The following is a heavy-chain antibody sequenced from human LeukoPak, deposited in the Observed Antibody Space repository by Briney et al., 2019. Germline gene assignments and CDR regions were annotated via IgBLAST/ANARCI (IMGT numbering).Heavy chain of an antibody. D-gene: IGHD2-15*01. CDR1: GYTFTNYY. V-gene: IGHV1-46*01. Sequence: ASVKVSCKTSGYTFTNYYMHWVRQAPGQGLEWMGIINPSGTSATYAQKFQGRVTMTRDTSTSTDFMELSSLRSEDAAVYYCARHDLGGSSPFDYWGQGTLVTVSS. CDR3: ARHDLGGSSPFDY. CDR2: INPSGTSA. J-gene: IGHJ4*02.